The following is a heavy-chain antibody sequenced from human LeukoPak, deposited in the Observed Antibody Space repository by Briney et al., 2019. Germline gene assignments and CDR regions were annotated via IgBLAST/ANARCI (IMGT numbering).Heavy chain of an antibody. Sequence: GGSVRLSCAASGFXFSRYDMHWVRQATGKGLEWVSAIGISGDTYYVGSVKGRLTISRENAKNSFYLQMNSLRAGDTAVYYCARDRLSNGAGWYFDLWGRGTLVTVSS. D-gene: IGHD4/OR15-4a*01. CDR3: ARDRLSNGAGWYFDL. V-gene: IGHV3-13*04. CDR2: IGISGDT. J-gene: IGHJ2*01. CDR1: GFXFSRYD.